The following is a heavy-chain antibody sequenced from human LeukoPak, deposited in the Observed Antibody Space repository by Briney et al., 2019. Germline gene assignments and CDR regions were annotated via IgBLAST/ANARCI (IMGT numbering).Heavy chain of an antibody. CDR2: IYTSGST. D-gene: IGHD2/OR15-2a*01. J-gene: IGHJ4*02. Sequence: SQTLSLTCTVSGGSISSGSYYWSWIRQPAGKGLEWIGRIYTSGSTNYNPSLKSRVTISVDTSKNQFSLKLSSMTAADTAVYYCARDYKGVLLTYWGQGTLVTVSS. CDR1: GGSISSGSYY. V-gene: IGHV4-61*02. CDR3: ARDYKGVLLTY.